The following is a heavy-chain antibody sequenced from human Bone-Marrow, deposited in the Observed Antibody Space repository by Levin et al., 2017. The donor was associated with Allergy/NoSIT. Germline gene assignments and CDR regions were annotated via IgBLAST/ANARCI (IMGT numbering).Heavy chain of an antibody. CDR1: GFIFNTYG. V-gene: IGHV3-30*03. Sequence: PGGSLRLSCAASGFIFNTYGMHWVRQAPGKGLEWVAVTSYDGDETYYVDSVKGRFTISRDNSRNALYLQMNSLRSDDTAVYYCARDRLGGFSNGSLDYWGQGTLVTVS. CDR3: ARDRLGGFSNGSLDY. CDR2: TSYDGDET. D-gene: IGHD2-15*01. J-gene: IGHJ4*02.